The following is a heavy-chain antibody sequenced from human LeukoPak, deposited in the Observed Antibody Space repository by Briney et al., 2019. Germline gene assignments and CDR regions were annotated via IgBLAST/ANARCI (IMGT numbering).Heavy chain of an antibody. CDR2: ISYDGSNK. D-gene: IGHD3-22*01. J-gene: IGHJ3*02. V-gene: IGHV3-30-3*01. Sequence: PGRSLRLSCAASGFTFSSYAMHWVRQAPGKGLEWVAVISYDGSNKYYADSVKGRFTISRDNSKNTLYLQMNSLRAEDTAVYYCARAGYDSSWGGAFDIWGQGTMVTVSS. CDR1: GFTFSSYA. CDR3: ARAGYDSSWGGAFDI.